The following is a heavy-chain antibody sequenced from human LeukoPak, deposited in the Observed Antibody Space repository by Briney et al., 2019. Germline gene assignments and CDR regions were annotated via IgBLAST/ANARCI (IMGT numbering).Heavy chain of an antibody. V-gene: IGHV3-48*03. CDR3: ARVNRGYDFWSGYYPDWFDP. CDR1: GFTFSSYE. Sequence: GGSLRLSCAASGFTFSSYEMNWVRQAPGKGLEWDSYISSSGSTIYYADSVKGRFTISRDNAKNSLYLQMNSLRAEDTAVYYCARVNRGYDFWSGYYPDWFDPWGQGTLVTVSS. CDR2: ISSSGSTI. J-gene: IGHJ5*02. D-gene: IGHD3-3*01.